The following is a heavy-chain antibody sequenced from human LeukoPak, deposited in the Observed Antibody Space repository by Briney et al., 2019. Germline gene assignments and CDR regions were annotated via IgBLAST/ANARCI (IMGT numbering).Heavy chain of an antibody. D-gene: IGHD6-13*01. Sequence: GGSLRLSCAASGFTFSSYAMHWVRQAPGKGLEWVAVISYDGSNKYYADSVKGRFTISRDNSKNTLYLQMNSLRAEDTAVYYCAKDRYSSSRNYFDYWGQGTLVTVSS. CDR3: AKDRYSSSRNYFDY. J-gene: IGHJ4*02. V-gene: IGHV3-30-3*01. CDR1: GFTFSSYA. CDR2: ISYDGSNK.